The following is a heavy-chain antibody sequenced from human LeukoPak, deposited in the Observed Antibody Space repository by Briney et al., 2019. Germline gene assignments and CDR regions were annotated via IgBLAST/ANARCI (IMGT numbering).Heavy chain of an antibody. Sequence: GASVKVSCKASGYTFTSYGISWVRQAPGQGLEWMGRISAYNGNTNYAQKLQGRVTMTTDTSTSTAYMELRSLRSDDTAVYYCAGDRRLGITMIEDAFDIWGQGTMVTVSS. D-gene: IGHD3-22*01. J-gene: IGHJ3*02. CDR3: AGDRRLGITMIEDAFDI. CDR1: GYTFTSYG. V-gene: IGHV1-18*01. CDR2: ISAYNGNT.